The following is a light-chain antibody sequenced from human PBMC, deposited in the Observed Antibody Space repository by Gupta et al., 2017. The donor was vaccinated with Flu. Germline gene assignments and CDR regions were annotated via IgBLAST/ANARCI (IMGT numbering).Light chain of an antibody. CDR2: EVS. Sequence: QSALTQPPSASGPLGQSVTISCTGTRSDVGNYNFVSWYQVHPGKAPKLIIYEVSKRPSGVPDRFSGSKSGNTASLTVSGLQAEDEADYYCDTYGGLNTKVFGTGTKVTVL. J-gene: IGLJ1*01. V-gene: IGLV2-8*01. CDR3: DTYGGLNTKV. CDR1: RSDVGNYNF.